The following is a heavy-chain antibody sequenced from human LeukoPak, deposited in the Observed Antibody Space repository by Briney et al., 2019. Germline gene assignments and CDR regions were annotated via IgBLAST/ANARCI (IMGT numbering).Heavy chain of an antibody. CDR1: GFTFSSYW. CDR2: IKQDGSEK. CDR3: AKFESYDYDSSAYSLDY. V-gene: IGHV3-7*01. D-gene: IGHD3-22*01. J-gene: IGHJ4*02. Sequence: GGSLRLSCAASGFTFSSYWMSWVRQAPGKGLEWVANIKQDGSEKYYVDSVEGRFTISRDNSKNTLYLQMNSLRAQDTAVYYCAKFESYDYDSSAYSLDYWGQGTLVTVSS.